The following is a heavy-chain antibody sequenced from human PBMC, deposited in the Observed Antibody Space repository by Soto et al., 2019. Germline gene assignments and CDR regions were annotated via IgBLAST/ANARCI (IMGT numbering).Heavy chain of an antibody. D-gene: IGHD5-12*01. V-gene: IGHV3-30*03. CDR1: GFNFRNHA. CDR3: ARGGDIADLPGGDLYYGVDV. J-gene: IGHJ6*02. Sequence: GGSLRLSCAASGFNFRNHAMHWVRQAPGKGLEWVAVISFDGKDEQYADSVKGRFIVSRENSKNTLYLQMNSLRGDDTAVYFAARGGDIADLPGGDLYYGVDVWGQGTAVTVSS. CDR2: ISFDGKDE.